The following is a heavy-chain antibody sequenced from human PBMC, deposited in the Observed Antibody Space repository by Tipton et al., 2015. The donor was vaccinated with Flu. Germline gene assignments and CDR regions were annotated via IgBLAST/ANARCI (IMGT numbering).Heavy chain of an antibody. CDR1: GGSIRSSSYY. Sequence: TLSLTCTVSGGSIRSSSYYWGWIRQPPGKGPEWIGSMLYGGSTYYNPSLESRVTISLDTSKNQFSLKLSSVTAADTAVYYCARGDCSSTSCLDYWGQGTLVTVSS. CDR3: ARGDCSSTSCLDY. J-gene: IGHJ4*02. V-gene: IGHV4-39*07. D-gene: IGHD2-2*01. CDR2: MLYGGST.